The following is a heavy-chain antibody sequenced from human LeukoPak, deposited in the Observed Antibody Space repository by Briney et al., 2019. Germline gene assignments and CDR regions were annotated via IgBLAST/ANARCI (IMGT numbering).Heavy chain of an antibody. V-gene: IGHV1-18*01. CDR1: GYTFTSYG. D-gene: IGHD5-12*01. CDR2: ISAYNGNT. J-gene: IGHJ6*02. CDR3: ARSLSGYVEYYYYYGMDV. Sequence: ASVKVSCKASGYTFTSYGISWVRQAPGQGLEWMGWISAYNGNTNYAQKLQGRVTMTTDTSTSTAYMELSSLRSEDTAVYYCARSLSGYVEYYYYYGMDVWGQGTTVTVSS.